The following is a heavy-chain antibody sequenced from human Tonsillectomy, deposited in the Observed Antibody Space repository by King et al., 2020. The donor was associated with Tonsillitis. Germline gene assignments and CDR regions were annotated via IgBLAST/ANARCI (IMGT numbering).Heavy chain of an antibody. CDR1: GFTFSTYA. D-gene: IGHD3-10*01. Sequence: VQLVESGGGLVQPGGSLTLSCAASGFTFSTYAMSWVRLAPGKGLEWVSLISGSGGNTYYADSVRGRFTISRDNSKNTLDLQMNNLTAEDTAVYYCAKDFSYGSGSYPRSYFDSWGKGTLVAVSS. CDR2: ISGSGGNT. V-gene: IGHV3-23*04. J-gene: IGHJ4*02. CDR3: AKDFSYGSGSYPRSYFDS.